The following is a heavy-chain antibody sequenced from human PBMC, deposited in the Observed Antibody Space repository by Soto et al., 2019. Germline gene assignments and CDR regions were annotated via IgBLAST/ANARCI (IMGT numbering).Heavy chain of an antibody. CDR1: GFTFSDYY. D-gene: IGHD6-13*01. CDR3: ARVAVITAAGKSDY. J-gene: IGHJ4*02. CDR2: ISGTSDSI. V-gene: IGHV3-11*06. Sequence: GGSLRLSCAASGFTFSDYYMSWIRQVPGKGLEWVAYISGTSDSIPYADSVKGRFTISRDNAKNSLYLQMNSLRAEDTAVYYCARVAVITAAGKSDYWGQGTLVTVSS.